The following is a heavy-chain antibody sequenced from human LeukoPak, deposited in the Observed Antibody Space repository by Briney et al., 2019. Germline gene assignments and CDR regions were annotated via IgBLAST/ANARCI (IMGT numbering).Heavy chain of an antibody. J-gene: IGHJ6*03. CDR2: INPNSGGT. Sequence: ASVKVSCKASGYTFTGYYMHWVRQAPGQGLEWMGWINPNSGGTNYAQKFQGRVTMTRDTSISTAYMELSRLRSDDTAVYYRARDRGYDSSGYYLGYYYYYMDVWGKGTTVTVSS. CDR1: GYTFTGYY. V-gene: IGHV1-2*02. D-gene: IGHD3-22*01. CDR3: ARDRGYDSSGYYLGYYYYYMDV.